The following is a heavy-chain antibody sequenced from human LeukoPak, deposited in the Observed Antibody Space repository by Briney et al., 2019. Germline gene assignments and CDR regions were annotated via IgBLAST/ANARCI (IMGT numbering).Heavy chain of an antibody. V-gene: IGHV3-7*01. CDR3: ARDRWELDGPAWFDY. Sequence: GGSLRLSCAASGFTFSSYWMSWVRQAPGKGLEWVANIKQDGSEKYYVDSVKGRFTISRDNAKNSLYLQMNSLRAEDTAVYYCARDRWELDGPAWFDYWGQGTLVTVSS. CDR1: GFTFSSYW. D-gene: IGHD1-26*01. J-gene: IGHJ4*02. CDR2: IKQDGSEK.